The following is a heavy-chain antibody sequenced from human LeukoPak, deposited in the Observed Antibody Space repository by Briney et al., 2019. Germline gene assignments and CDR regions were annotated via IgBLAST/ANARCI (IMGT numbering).Heavy chain of an antibody. V-gene: IGHV3-9*01. CDR2: ISWNSGSI. CDR3: ATDSSPDF. D-gene: IGHD2-15*01. J-gene: IGHJ4*02. CDR1: GFTFDDYA. Sequence: GGSLRLSCAASGFTFDDYAMHWVRQAPGKGLEWVSGISWNSGSIGYADSVKGRFTISRDNAKTSLYLLMNSLRADDTAVYYCATDSSPDFWGEEALVTVSS.